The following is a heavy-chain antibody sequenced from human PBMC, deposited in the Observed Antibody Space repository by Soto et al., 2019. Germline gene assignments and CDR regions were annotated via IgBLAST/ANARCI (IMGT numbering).Heavy chain of an antibody. CDR2: INHSGST. CDR3: AGRGYSYGLDY. V-gene: IGHV4-34*01. Sequence: QMQLQQWGAGLLKPSETLSLTCAVYGGSFSGYYWSWIRQPPGKGLEWIGEINHSGSTNYNPSLKSRVTISVDTSKTQFSLKLSSVTAADTAVYYCAGRGYSYGLDYWGQGTLVTVSS. CDR1: GGSFSGYY. D-gene: IGHD5-18*01. J-gene: IGHJ4*02.